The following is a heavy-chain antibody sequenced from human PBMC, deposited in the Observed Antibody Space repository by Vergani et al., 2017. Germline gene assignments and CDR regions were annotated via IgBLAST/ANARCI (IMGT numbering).Heavy chain of an antibody. CDR1: GLTFSNYA. CDR2: LWSDGSKK. J-gene: IGHJ4*02. V-gene: IGHV3-33*06. Sequence: QVQLVESGGGVVQPGRSLRLSCEASGLTFSNYAMHWVRQAPGKGLEGVEVLWSDGSKKYYGASVRGRFTISRDNSKNTLYLQMNSLRAEDTAVYYCAKETQDDTVEAPAAIQGTFDNWGQGTLVTVSS. D-gene: IGHD2-2*02. CDR3: AKETQDDTVEAPAAIQGTFDN.